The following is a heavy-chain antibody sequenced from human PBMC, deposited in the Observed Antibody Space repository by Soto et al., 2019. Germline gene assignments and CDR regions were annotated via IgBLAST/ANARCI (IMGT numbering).Heavy chain of an antibody. CDR1: GYTFTSYA. CDR2: INAGNGNT. D-gene: IGHD3-16*01. V-gene: IGHV1-3*01. Sequence: QVQLVQSGAEVKKPGASVKVSCKASGYTFTSYAMHWVRQAPGQRLEWMGWINAGNGNTKYSQKFQGRVTITRDTSASTAYIELSSLRSEDTAVYYCARDVGDYYYYVMEVWVKWTTVTVSS. J-gene: IGHJ6*04. CDR3: ARDVGDYYYYVMEV.